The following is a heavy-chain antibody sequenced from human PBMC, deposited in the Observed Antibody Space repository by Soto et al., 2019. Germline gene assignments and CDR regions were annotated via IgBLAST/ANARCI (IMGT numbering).Heavy chain of an antibody. D-gene: IGHD3-3*01. CDR3: AKVIQKDDSPVLRFLEWLFSPFDY. CDR1: GFTFTNYA. V-gene: IGHV3-23*01. J-gene: IGHJ4*02. CDR2: ISGSGGST. Sequence: EVQLLESGGGLVQPGGSLRLSCAASGFTFTNYAMSWVRQAPGKGPEWVSAISGSGGSTYYAGSVKGRFTISRDNSKNTVYLQMNSLRAEDTAVYYCAKVIQKDDSPVLRFLEWLFSPFDYRGQGTLVTFSS.